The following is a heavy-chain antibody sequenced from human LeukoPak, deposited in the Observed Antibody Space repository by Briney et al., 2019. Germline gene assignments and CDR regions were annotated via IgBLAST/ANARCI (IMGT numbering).Heavy chain of an antibody. J-gene: IGHJ4*02. CDR1: GFTFSSYS. CDR3: ASCRGSCYSGQYYFHY. CDR2: ISSSSSYI. Sequence: PGGSLRLSCAASGFTFSSYSMNWVRQAPGKGLEWVSSISSSSSYIYYADSVKGRFTISRDNSKNTLYLQMNSLRAEDTAVYYCASCRGSCYSGQYYFHYWGQGTLVTVSS. V-gene: IGHV3-21*01. D-gene: IGHD2-15*01.